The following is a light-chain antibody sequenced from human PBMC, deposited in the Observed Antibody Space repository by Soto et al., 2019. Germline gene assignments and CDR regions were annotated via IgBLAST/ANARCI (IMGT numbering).Light chain of an antibody. Sequence: QPVLTQPPSASGTPVQRVTISCSGSISHIGTNTANWYQQLPGTAPKLLIYSNNQRPSGVPDRFSGAKSGTSASLAISGLQSADEADYYCAAWDDRLNGVVFGGGTKLTVL. CDR3: AAWDDRLNGVV. V-gene: IGLV1-44*01. CDR2: SNN. CDR1: ISHIGTNT. J-gene: IGLJ2*01.